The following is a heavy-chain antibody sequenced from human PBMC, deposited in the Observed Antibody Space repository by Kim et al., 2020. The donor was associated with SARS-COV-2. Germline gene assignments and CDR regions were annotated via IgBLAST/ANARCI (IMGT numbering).Heavy chain of an antibody. V-gene: IGHV3-48*04. CDR3: ARAGAVAGIYLGYYYYGMDV. Sequence: GGSLRLSCAASGFTFNSYGMNWVRQAPGKGLEWVSYISSGSSTIYYADSVKGRFTISRDNAKNSLYLQMNSLRAEDTAVFYCARAGAVAGIYLGYYYYGMDVWGQGTTVTVSS. J-gene: IGHJ6*02. D-gene: IGHD6-19*01. CDR1: GFTFNSYG. CDR2: ISSGSSTI.